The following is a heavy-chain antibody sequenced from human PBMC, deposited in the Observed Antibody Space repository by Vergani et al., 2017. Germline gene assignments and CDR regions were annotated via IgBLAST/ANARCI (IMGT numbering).Heavy chain of an antibody. Sequence: QVQLVQSGAEVKKPGASVKVSCKASGYTFTSYGISWVRQAPGQGLEWMGWISAYNGNTNYAQKLQGRVTMTTDTSTSTAYMELSSLRSEDTAVYYCARILTSAMAGIMGWYGMDVWGQGTTVTVSS. J-gene: IGHJ6*02. V-gene: IGHV1-18*01. CDR3: ARILTSAMAGIMGWYGMDV. D-gene: IGHD6-19*01. CDR2: ISAYNGNT. CDR1: GYTFTSYG.